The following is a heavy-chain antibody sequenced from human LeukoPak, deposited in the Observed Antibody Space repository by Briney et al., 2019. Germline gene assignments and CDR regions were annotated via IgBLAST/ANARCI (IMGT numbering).Heavy chain of an antibody. D-gene: IGHD3-22*01. V-gene: IGHV3-48*04. CDR2: ISSSSSTI. CDR3: ARAGYYYDSSGYYYFDY. J-gene: IGHJ4*02. CDR1: GFTFSSYS. Sequence: PGRSLRLSCAASGFTFSSYSMNWVRQAPRKGLEWVSYISSSSSTIYYADSVKGRFTISRDNAKNSLYLQMNSLRAEDTAVYYCARAGYYYDSSGYYYFDYWGQGTLVTVSS.